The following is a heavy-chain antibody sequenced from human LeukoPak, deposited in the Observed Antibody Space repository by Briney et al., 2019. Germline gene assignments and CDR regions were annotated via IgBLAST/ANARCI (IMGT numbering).Heavy chain of an antibody. D-gene: IGHD3-3*01. J-gene: IGHJ4*02. CDR1: GFTFNNYG. CDR2: FSGGGGNT. CDR3: AKGNDYWSGLRRTDY. Sequence: GGSLRLSCAASGFTFNNYGMSWVRQAPGKGLAWVSSFSGGGGNTNYADSMKGRFTISRDNSNNTLYLQVNSLRGEDTAVYYCAKGNDYWSGLRRTDYWGQGTLVTVSS. V-gene: IGHV3-23*01.